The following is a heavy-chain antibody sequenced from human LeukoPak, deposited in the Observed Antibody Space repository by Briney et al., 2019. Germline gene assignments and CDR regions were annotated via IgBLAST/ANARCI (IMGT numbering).Heavy chain of an antibody. V-gene: IGHV3-23*01. CDR3: AKRGVVIRVILVGFYKEAYYFDS. CDR2: ISGSAGGT. Sequence: GGSLRLSCAVSGITLSNYGMSWVRQAPGKGLEWVAGISGSAGGTYYADSVKGRFTISRDNAKNRLYLQLNNLRAEDTAVYFCAKRGVVIRVILVGFYKEAYYFDSWGQGALVTVSS. CDR1: GITLSNYG. J-gene: IGHJ4*02. D-gene: IGHD3-22*01.